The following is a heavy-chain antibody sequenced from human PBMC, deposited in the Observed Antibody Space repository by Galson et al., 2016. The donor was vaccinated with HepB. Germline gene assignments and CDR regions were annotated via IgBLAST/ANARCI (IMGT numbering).Heavy chain of an antibody. CDR2: INSQTDGGTT. CDR3: ITDAAAGWGGMDV. D-gene: IGHD3-16*01. J-gene: IGHJ6*02. V-gene: IGHV3-15*07. Sequence: SLRLSCAASGFTFSNAWMNWVRQAPGKGLDWVGRINSQTDGGTTDYAAPVQGRFTISRDDSKNTLYMQMNCLKTEDTAVYYCITDAAAGWGGMDVWGQGTTVTVSS. CDR1: GFTFSNAW.